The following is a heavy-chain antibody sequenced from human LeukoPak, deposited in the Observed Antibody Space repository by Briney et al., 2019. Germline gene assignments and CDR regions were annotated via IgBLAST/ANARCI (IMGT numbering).Heavy chain of an antibody. Sequence: ASVKVSCKASGYTFTSYGISWVRQAPGQGLEWMGWISAYNGNTNYAQKLQGRVTMTTDTSTSTAYMELRGLRSDDTAVYYCARDIAYCYDSSGYYFDYWGQGTLVTVSS. CDR2: ISAYNGNT. D-gene: IGHD3-22*01. CDR1: GYTFTSYG. V-gene: IGHV1-18*01. J-gene: IGHJ4*02. CDR3: ARDIAYCYDSSGYYFDY.